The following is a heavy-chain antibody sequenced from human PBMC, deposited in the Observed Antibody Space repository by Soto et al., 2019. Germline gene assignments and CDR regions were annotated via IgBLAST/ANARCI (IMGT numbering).Heavy chain of an antibody. J-gene: IGHJ6*02. D-gene: IGHD1-1*01. V-gene: IGHV4-30-2*01. CDR1: GGYISSRFYS. CDR2: IYHNGST. Sequence: SGGYISSRFYSWSLIRHPPGKGLEWIWYIYHNGSTYYNPSLQSRVTILVETPKNQFSLKMRSVTAADTAVYYCLSQVEPNTRYYYSGLDVWGPGTTVTVSS. CDR3: LSQVEPNTRYYYSGLDV.